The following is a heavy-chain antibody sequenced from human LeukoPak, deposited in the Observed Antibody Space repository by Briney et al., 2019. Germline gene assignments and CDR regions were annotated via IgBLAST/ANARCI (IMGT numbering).Heavy chain of an antibody. V-gene: IGHV3-30-3*01. J-gene: IGHJ4*02. CDR3: ARDRDSSGWYEGFDY. CDR2: ISYDGSNK. CDR1: GFTFSSSA. Sequence: GGSLRLSCAASGFTFSSSAMHWVRQAPDKGLEWVAVISYDGSNKYYADSVKGRFTISRDNSKNTLYLQMNSLRADDAAVYYCARDRDSSGWYEGFDYWGQGTLVTASS. D-gene: IGHD6-19*01.